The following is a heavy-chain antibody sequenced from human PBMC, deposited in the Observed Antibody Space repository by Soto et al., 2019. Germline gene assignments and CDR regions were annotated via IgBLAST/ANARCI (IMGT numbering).Heavy chain of an antibody. CDR2: IRSGSSYI. CDR3: ARDHQQLVGYYGMDG. D-gene: IGHD6-6*01. J-gene: IGHJ6*02. CDR1: GFTFSSYS. Sequence: EVQLVESGGGLVKPGGSLRLSCAASGFTFSSYSMNWVRQAPGKGLEWVSSIRSGSSYIYYADSVKGRFTISRDNAKNSLYLQVNSLRAEDTAVSYCARDHQQLVGYYGMDGWGQGTTVTLSS. V-gene: IGHV3-21*01.